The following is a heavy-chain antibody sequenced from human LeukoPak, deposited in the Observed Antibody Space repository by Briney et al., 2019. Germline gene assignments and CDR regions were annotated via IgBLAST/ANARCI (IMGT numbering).Heavy chain of an antibody. CDR1: GFTFSSYW. CDR3: ASSGSHIFGYYYYYMDV. J-gene: IGHJ6*03. CDR2: IKQDGSEK. Sequence: PGGSLRLSCAASGFTFSSYWMSWVRQAPGKGLEWAANIKQDGSEKYYVDSVKGRFTSSRDNAKNSLYLQMNSLRAEDTAVYYCASSGSHIFGYYYYYMDVWGKGTTVTVSS. D-gene: IGHD3-10*01. V-gene: IGHV3-7*01.